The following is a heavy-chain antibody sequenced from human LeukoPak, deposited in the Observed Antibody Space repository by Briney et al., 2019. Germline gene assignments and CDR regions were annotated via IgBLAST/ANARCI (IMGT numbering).Heavy chain of an antibody. CDR3: ARVSYGDDAFDI. V-gene: IGHV4-59*01. J-gene: IGHJ3*02. CDR2: IYYSGST. D-gene: IGHD3-16*01. CDR1: GDSISSYY. Sequence: SETLSLTCAVSGDSISSYYWSWIRQPPGKGLEWIGYIYYSGSTNYNPSLKSRVTISVDTSKNQFSLKLSSVTAADTAVYYCARVSYGDDAFDIWGQGTMVTVSS.